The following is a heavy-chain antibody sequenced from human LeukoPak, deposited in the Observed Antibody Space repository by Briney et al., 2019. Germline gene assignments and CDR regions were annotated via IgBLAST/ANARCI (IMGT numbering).Heavy chain of an antibody. CDR3: AKTLGDYGDYWFDP. J-gene: IGHJ5*02. Sequence: PGGSLRLSCAASGFTVSSNYMSWVRQAPGKGLEWVSVIYSGGSTYYADSVKGRFTTSRDNSKNTLYLQMNSLRAEDTAVYYCAKTLGDYGDYWFDPWGQGTLVTVSS. V-gene: IGHV3-53*01. CDR2: IYSGGST. D-gene: IGHD4-17*01. CDR1: GFTVSSNY.